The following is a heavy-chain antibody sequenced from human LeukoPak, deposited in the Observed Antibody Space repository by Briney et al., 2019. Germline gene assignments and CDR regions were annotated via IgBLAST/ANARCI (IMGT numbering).Heavy chain of an antibody. D-gene: IGHD3-16*01. CDR3: ARDNDSRDPPHFDY. CDR1: GFTVSSNS. Sequence: GGSLRLSCTVSGFTVSSNSMSWVRQAPGKGLEWVSFIYSDNTHYSDSVKGRFTISRDNAKNSLYLQMNSLRAEDTAVYYCARDNDSRDPPHFDYWGQGTLVTVSS. J-gene: IGHJ4*02. CDR2: IYSDNT. V-gene: IGHV3-53*01.